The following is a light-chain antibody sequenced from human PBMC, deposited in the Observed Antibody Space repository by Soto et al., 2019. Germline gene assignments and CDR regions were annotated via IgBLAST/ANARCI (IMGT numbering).Light chain of an antibody. V-gene: IGKV1-5*03. CDR3: QQYNSYSPT. CDR2: RAC. Sequence: DIQMTQSPSTLSASVGDRVTITCRASQSISVWLAWYKQKAGKAHNLLIYRACRLESGVPSRFSGSGSETEFTLTIGGLQPGDSATYYCQQYNSYSPTFGQGTKVDI. J-gene: IGKJ1*01. CDR1: QSISVW.